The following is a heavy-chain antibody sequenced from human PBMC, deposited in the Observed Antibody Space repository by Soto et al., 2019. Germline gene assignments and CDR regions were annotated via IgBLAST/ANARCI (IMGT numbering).Heavy chain of an antibody. J-gene: IGHJ4*02. CDR3: ARELRYYDILTGYYPLFDY. V-gene: IGHV4-39*07. CDR2: IYYSGST. CDR1: GGSISSSSYY. D-gene: IGHD3-9*01. Sequence: SETLSLTCTVSGGSISSSSYYWGWIRQPPGKGLEWIGSIYYSGSTYYNPSLKSRVTISVDTSKDQFSLKLSSVTAADTAVYYCARELRYYDILTGYYPLFDYWGQGTLVTVSS.